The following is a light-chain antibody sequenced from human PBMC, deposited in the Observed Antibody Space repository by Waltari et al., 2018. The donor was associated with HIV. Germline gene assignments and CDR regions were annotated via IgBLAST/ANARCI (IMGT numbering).Light chain of an antibody. V-gene: IGLV7-43*01. CDR3: MLFFRTSYL. J-gene: IGLJ2*01. Sequence: QTVVTQEPSLSVSPGGTITLTCSSVTGPVGNGHYVNWFQQKPGQTTRPLIYSSTRRHPLPPVLFSVSLVGDRAALTLSNVWPEHQADYYCMLFFRTSYLFGGGTKVTVL. CDR1: TGPVGNGHY. CDR2: SST.